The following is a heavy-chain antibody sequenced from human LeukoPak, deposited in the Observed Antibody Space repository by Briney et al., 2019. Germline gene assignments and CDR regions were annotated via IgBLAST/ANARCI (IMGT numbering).Heavy chain of an antibody. J-gene: IGHJ3*02. CDR1: GFTFSSSA. CDR2: VSASGTNT. V-gene: IGHV3-23*01. Sequence: GRSLRLSCAASGFTFSSSAMSWVRQAPGKGLEWVSAVSASGTNTYYADSVKGRFTISRDNSKNTLYMQMNSLRAEDTAVYYCAKDYLGAFDIWGQGTMVTVSS. CDR3: AKDYLGAFDI. D-gene: IGHD3-10*01.